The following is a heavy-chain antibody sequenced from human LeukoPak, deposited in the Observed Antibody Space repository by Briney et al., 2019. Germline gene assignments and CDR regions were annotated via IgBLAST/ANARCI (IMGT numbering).Heavy chain of an antibody. D-gene: IGHD1-26*01. CDR2: ISSSSYI. J-gene: IGHJ6*02. V-gene: IGHV3-21*01. CDR1: GFTFSSYS. Sequence: PGGSLRLSCAASGFTFSSYSMNWVRQAPGKGLEWVSSISSSSYIYYADSVKGRFTISRDNAKNSLYLQMNSLRAEDTAVYYCARVISGSYYYYYYGMDVWGQGTTVTVSS. CDR3: ARVISGSYYYYYYGMDV.